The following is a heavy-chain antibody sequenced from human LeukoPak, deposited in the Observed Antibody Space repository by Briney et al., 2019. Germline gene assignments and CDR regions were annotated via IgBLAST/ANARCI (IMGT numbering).Heavy chain of an antibody. CDR3: ARLRVCGYHYSGMDV. J-gene: IGHJ6*02. CDR2: ICSSSYI. D-gene: IGHD2-21*01. Sequence: PGGSLRLSCTASGFTFNSYSMNWVRHARGEGLEWVSSICSSSYIYYADSVKGRFTISRDNAKNSLYLQMNSLRAEDTAVYYCARLRVCGYHYSGMDVWGQGTTVTVSS. V-gene: IGHV3-21*01. CDR1: GFTFNSYS.